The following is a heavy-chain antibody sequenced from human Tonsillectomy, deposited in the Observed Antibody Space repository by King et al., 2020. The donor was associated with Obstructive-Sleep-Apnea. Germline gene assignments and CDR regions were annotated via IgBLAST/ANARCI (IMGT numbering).Heavy chain of an antibody. V-gene: IGHV4-30-2*01. J-gene: IGHJ5*02. D-gene: IGHD2-2*01. Sequence: QLQESGSGLVKPSQTLSLTCAVSGGSISSGGYSWSWIRQPPGKGLEWIGYIYHSGSTYYNPSLKSRVTISVDRSKNQFSLKLSSVTAADTAVYYCARAWGGVGYCSSTSCFSSIWFDPWGQGTLVTVSS. CDR3: ARAWGGVGYCSSTSCFSSIWFDP. CDR1: GGSISSGGYS. CDR2: IYHSGST.